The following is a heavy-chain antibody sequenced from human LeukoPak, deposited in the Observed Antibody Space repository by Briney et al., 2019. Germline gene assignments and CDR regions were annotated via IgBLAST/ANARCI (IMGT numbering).Heavy chain of an antibody. Sequence: SQTLSLTCTVSGGSISSGSYYWSWIRQPAGKGLEWIGRIYTSGSTNYNPSLKSRVTISVDTSKNQFSLKLSSVTAADTAVYYCARPYSYGLPDAFDIWGQGTMVTVSS. CDR2: IYTSGST. D-gene: IGHD5-18*01. V-gene: IGHV4-61*02. J-gene: IGHJ3*02. CDR3: ARPYSYGLPDAFDI. CDR1: GGSISSGSYY.